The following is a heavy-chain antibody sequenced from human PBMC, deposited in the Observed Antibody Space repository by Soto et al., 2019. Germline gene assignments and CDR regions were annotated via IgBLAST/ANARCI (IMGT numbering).Heavy chain of an antibody. D-gene: IGHD3-16*01. J-gene: IGHJ6*02. CDR1: RFPFSIYD. Sequence: GGSLRLSCAASRFPFSIYDMHWVRQAPGKGLEWVALIWSDGSRTFYADSVKGRFTISRDNSKSTLYLQMNSLRAEDASVYYCVGEPKGGAYDMDVWGQGTTVTVSS. CDR3: VGEPKGGAYDMDV. CDR2: IWSDGSRT. V-gene: IGHV3-33*01.